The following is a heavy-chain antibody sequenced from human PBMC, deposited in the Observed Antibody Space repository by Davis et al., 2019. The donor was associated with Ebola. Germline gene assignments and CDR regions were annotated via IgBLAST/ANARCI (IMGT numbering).Heavy chain of an antibody. CDR1: GFTFSSYA. J-gene: IGHJ6*03. CDR3: AREGYSSSWPEGKGYMDV. D-gene: IGHD6-13*01. CDR2: IWYDGSNK. V-gene: IGHV3-33*08. Sequence: PGGSLRLSCAASGFTFSSYAMSWVRQAPGKGLEWVAVIWYDGSNKYYADSVKGRFTISRDNSKNTLYLQMNSLRAEDTAVYYCAREGYSSSWPEGKGYMDVWGKGTTVTVSS.